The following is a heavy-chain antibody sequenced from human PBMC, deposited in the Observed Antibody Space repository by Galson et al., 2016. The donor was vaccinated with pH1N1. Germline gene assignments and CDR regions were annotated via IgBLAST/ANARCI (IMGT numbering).Heavy chain of an antibody. V-gene: IGHV3-23*01. Sequence: LRLSCAASGITFSSYAMTWVRQAPGKGQEWVSFISFTGGSTYYADSVKGRFTISRDNSKKTLYLQMNSLRVEDTAVYYCAKDQHRSSSWWGYFENWGQGTLVTVSS. D-gene: IGHD6-13*01. CDR2: ISFTGGST. CDR1: GITFSSYA. CDR3: AKDQHRSSSWWGYFEN. J-gene: IGHJ4*02.